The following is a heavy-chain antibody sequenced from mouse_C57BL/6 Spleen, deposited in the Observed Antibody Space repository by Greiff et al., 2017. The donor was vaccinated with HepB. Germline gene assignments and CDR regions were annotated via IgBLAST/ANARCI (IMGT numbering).Heavy chain of an antibody. V-gene: IGHV5-4*01. CDR1: GFTFSSYA. CDR2: ISDGGSYT. D-gene: IGHD4-1*01. J-gene: IGHJ2*01. Sequence: EVKLMESGGGLVKPGGSLKLSCAASGFTFSSYAMSWVRQTPEKRLEWVATISDGGSYTYYPDNVKGRFTISRDNAKNNLYLQMSHLKSEDTAMYYCARDYDWDVRNYFDYWGQGTTLTVSS. CDR3: ARDYDWDVRNYFDY.